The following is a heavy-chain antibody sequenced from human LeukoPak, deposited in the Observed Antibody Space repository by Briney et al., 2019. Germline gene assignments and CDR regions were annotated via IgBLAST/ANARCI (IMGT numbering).Heavy chain of an antibody. CDR3: ARGPNWNDEVGYYYYYMDV. CDR1: GGSISSSSYY. D-gene: IGHD1-20*01. CDR2: IYYSGST. V-gene: IGHV4-39*07. J-gene: IGHJ6*03. Sequence: SETLSLTCTVSGGSISSSSYYWGWIRQPPGKGLEWIGSIYYSGSTYYNPSLKSRVTISVDTSKNQFSLKLSSVTAADTAVYYCARGPNWNDEVGYYYYYMDVWGKGTTVTISS.